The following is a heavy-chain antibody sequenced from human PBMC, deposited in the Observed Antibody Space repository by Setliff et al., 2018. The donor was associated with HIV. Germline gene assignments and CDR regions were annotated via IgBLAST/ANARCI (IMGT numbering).Heavy chain of an antibody. Sequence: SVKVSCKASGGTFSSYAISWVRQAPGQGLEWMGGIIPIFDTANYAQKFQGRVTITADESTSTAYMELSSLGSEDTAVYYCARARERITMIVVVPVAFDIWGQGTMVTVSS. J-gene: IGHJ3*02. CDR2: IIPIFDTA. CDR1: GGTFSSYA. V-gene: IGHV1-69*13. D-gene: IGHD3-22*01. CDR3: ARARERITMIVVVPVAFDI.